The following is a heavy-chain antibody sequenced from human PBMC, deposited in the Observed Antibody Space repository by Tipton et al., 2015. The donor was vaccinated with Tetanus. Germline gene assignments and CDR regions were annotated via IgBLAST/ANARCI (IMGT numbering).Heavy chain of an antibody. CDR2: ISAYNGNT. CDR3: ARDVGRDHYDSSGYYMDV. CDR1: GYTFTSCG. V-gene: IGHV1-18*01. D-gene: IGHD3-22*01. J-gene: IGHJ6*03. Sequence: QSGAEVKKPGASVKVSCKASGYTFTSCGISWVRQTPGQGLEWMGWISAYNGNTNYAQKLQGRVTMTTDTSTSTAYMELRSLRSDDTAVYYCARDVGRDHYDSSGYYMDVWGKGTTVTVSS.